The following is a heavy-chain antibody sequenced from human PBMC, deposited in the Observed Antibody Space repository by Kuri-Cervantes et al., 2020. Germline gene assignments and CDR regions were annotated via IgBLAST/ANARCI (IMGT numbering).Heavy chain of an antibody. CDR3: ARGHNIVVVPAAIPFDY. V-gene: IGHV1-46*01. D-gene: IGHD2-2*01. CDR2: INPSGGSP. J-gene: IGHJ4*02. Sequence: ASVKVSCKASGYTFTSYYIHWVRQAPGQGLEWMGIINPSGGSPNYAQKFQGRVTMTRDTSTSTVYMELSSLRSEDTAVYYCARGHNIVVVPAAIPFDYWGQGTLVTVSS. CDR1: GYTFTSYY.